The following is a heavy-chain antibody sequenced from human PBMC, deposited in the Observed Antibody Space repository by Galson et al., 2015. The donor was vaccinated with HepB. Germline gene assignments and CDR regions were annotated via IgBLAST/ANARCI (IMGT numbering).Heavy chain of an antibody. J-gene: IGHJ4*02. D-gene: IGHD6-19*01. V-gene: IGHV3-15*07. CDR2: IKRKTDGGTA. CDR3: TTERAGWELH. Sequence: SLRLSCAASGFTFSNAWMNWVRQAPGKGLEWVGHIKRKTDGGTADYVAPVKGRFTISRDDSKNTLYLQMNSLKTEDTAVYYCTTERAGWELHWGQGTLVTVSS. CDR1: GFTFSNAW.